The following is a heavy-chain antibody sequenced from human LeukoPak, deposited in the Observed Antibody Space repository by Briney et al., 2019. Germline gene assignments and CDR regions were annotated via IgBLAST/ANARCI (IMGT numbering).Heavy chain of an antibody. CDR1: GCSISSYY. CDR2: IYYSGST. V-gene: IGHV4-59*01. CDR3: ASCLTRHQHFVY. D-gene: IGHD3-9*01. Sequence: PSETLSLSCAASGCSISSYYWSWIRQPPGKGLEWIGYIYYSGSTNYNPSLQSPVTISVDTSKNQFSLKLSSVTAADTAVYYCASCLTRHQHFVYWGQGTLVTVSS. J-gene: IGHJ4*02.